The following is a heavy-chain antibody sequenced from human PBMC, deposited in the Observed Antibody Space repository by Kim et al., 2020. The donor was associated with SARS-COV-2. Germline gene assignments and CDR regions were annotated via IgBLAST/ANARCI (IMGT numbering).Heavy chain of an antibody. D-gene: IGHD6-19*01. CDR2: IKSKTDGGTT. CDR1: GFTFSNAW. Sequence: GGSLRLSCAASGFTFSNAWMSWVRQAPGKGLEWVGRIKSKTDGGTTDYAAPVKGRFTISRDDSKNTLYLQMNSLKTEDTAVYYCTTDGKLKGIAVAYYYYYGMDVWGQGTTVTVSS. J-gene: IGHJ6*02. CDR3: TTDGKLKGIAVAYYYYYGMDV. V-gene: IGHV3-15*01.